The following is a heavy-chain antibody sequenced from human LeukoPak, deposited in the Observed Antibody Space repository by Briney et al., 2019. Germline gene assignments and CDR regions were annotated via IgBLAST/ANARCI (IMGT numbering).Heavy chain of an antibody. D-gene: IGHD4-17*01. V-gene: IGHV4-4*02. CDR2: IYRTGRT. Sequence: PSGTLSLTCAVSGDSISNNYLWRCVRQFPGKGLEYIGEIYRTGRTNYNPSLKSRVTISIDKSENQFSLNLRSVTAADTAVYYCGRHDYGDSSAAFDIWGQGTMVTVSS. CDR3: GRHDYGDSSAAFDI. J-gene: IGHJ3*02. CDR1: GDSISNNYL.